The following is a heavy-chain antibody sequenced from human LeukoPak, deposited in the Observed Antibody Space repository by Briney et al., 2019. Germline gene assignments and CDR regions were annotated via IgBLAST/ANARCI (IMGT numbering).Heavy chain of an antibody. CDR3: ARVNGIAAAGTGWFDS. CDR1: GGSFSGYY. CDR2: INHSGST. Sequence: SETLSLTCPVYGGSFSGYYWSWIRQPPGKGLEWIGEINHSGSTNYNPSLKSRVTISVDTSKNQFSLKLSSVTAADTAVYYCARVNGIAAAGTGWFDSWGQGTLVTVSS. J-gene: IGHJ5*01. D-gene: IGHD6-13*01. V-gene: IGHV4-34*01.